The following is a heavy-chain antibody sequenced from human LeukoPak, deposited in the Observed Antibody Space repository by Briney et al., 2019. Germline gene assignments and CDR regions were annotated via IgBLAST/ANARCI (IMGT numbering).Heavy chain of an antibody. CDR1: GYSISSGYH. V-gene: IGHV4-38-2*01. J-gene: IGHJ4*02. Sequence: SETLSLTCAVSGYSISSGYHWDWIRQPPGKGLEWIGSIYHSGSTYYNPSLKSRVTISVDTSKNQFSLKLSSVTAAGTAVYYCARINWNPDYWGQGTLVTVSS. CDR2: IYHSGST. CDR3: ARINWNPDY. D-gene: IGHD1-1*01.